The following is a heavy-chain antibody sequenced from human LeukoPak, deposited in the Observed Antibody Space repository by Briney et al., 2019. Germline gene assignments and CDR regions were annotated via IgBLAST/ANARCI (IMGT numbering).Heavy chain of an antibody. CDR1: GFTLSKYW. J-gene: IGHJ4*02. Sequence: PGGSLRLSCAASGFTLSKYWMLCVRQAPGKGLESGSRINTDGTVTTYADPVKGRFTVSRDNADNPMFLQMNSVRDEDTAVYYCATKQWLAPPPDSWGQGTPVTVSS. CDR3: ATKQWLAPPPDS. D-gene: IGHD6-19*01. V-gene: IGHV3-74*01. CDR2: INTDGTVT.